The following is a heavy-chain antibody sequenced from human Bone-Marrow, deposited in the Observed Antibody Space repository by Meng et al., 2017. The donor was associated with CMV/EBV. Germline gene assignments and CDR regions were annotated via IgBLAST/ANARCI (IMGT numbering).Heavy chain of an antibody. CDR3: ARVSSRYQLLYRRNWFDP. J-gene: IGHJ5*02. CDR1: GGSLTRSTYY. D-gene: IGHD2-2*02. Sequence: SETLSLTCSVSGGSLTRSTYYWAWIRQPPGKGLEWIGTIYYSGSTYYNPSLRSRVTMSLDTSNNQFSLKLSSVTAADTAVYYCARVSSRYQLLYRRNWFDPWGQGTLVTVSS. CDR2: IYYSGST. V-gene: IGHV4-39*07.